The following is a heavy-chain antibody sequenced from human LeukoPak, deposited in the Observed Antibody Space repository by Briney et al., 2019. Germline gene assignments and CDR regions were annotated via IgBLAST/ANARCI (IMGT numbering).Heavy chain of an antibody. J-gene: IGHJ6*02. V-gene: IGHV3-9*01. CDR2: ISWNSGSI. D-gene: IGHD4-23*01. CDR3: AKDKYGGNSRYYYYGMDV. CDR1: GFTFDDYA. Sequence: PGGSLRLSCAASGFTFDDYAMHWVRQAPGKGLEWVSGISWNSGSIGYADSVKGRFTISRDNAKNSLYLQMNSLRAEDTALYYCAKDKYGGNSRYYYYGMDVWGQGTTVTVSS.